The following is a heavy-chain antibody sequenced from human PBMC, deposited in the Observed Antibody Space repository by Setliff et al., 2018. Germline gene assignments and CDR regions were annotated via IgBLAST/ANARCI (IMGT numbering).Heavy chain of an antibody. V-gene: IGHV4-59*01. CDR2: IYSSGST. J-gene: IGHJ5*02. CDR3: ARAAKYDSSGYYGFWFDP. D-gene: IGHD3-22*01. CDR1: DVSISGYY. Sequence: ETLSLTCTVSDVSISGYYWSWIRQPPGKGLEWIGYIYSSGSTNYNPSLKSRVTISVDTSKNQFSLKLRSVTAADTAVYYCARAAKYDSSGYYGFWFDPWGQGTLVTVSS.